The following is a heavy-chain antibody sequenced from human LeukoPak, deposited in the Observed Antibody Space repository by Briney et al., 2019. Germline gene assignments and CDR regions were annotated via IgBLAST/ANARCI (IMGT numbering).Heavy chain of an antibody. V-gene: IGHV3-30*03. D-gene: IGHD4-17*01. Sequence: GGSLRLSCAVSGFTFRGYGIHWVRQAPGKGLEWVAVISYDGSNKYYADSVKGRFTISRDNSKNTLFLQMNSLTTEDTAVYYCAREVGGDYVFDYWGQGTLVTVSS. CDR3: AREVGGDYVFDY. CDR2: ISYDGSNK. J-gene: IGHJ4*02. CDR1: GFTFRGYG.